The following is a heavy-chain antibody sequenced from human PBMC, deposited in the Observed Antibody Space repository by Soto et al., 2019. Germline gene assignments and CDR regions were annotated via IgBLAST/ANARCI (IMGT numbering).Heavy chain of an antibody. CDR2: IYYSGST. D-gene: IGHD6-13*01. Sequence: PSXTLSLTGIVSGGSISSGDYYWSLIRQPPGKGLEWSGYIYYSGSTYYNPSLKSRVTISVDTSKNQFSLKLSSVTAADTAVYYCARERPDGSRLDPWGQGTLVTVSS. CDR1: GGSISSGDYY. J-gene: IGHJ5*02. CDR3: ARERPDGSRLDP. V-gene: IGHV4-30-4*01.